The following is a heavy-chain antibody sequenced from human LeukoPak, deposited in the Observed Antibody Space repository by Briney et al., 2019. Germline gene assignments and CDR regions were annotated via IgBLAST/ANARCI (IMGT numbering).Heavy chain of an antibody. D-gene: IGHD3-9*01. Sequence: GGSLRLSCAASGFTVSSNYMSWVRQGPGKGLEWVSLIYSDGITYYADSVKGRFTISRDNSKNTLYLQMNSLRAEDTAVYYCARDFDTLTGSIFGYWGQGTLVTVSS. CDR2: IYSDGIT. CDR3: ARDFDTLTGSIFGY. V-gene: IGHV3-53*01. CDR1: GFTVSSNY. J-gene: IGHJ4*02.